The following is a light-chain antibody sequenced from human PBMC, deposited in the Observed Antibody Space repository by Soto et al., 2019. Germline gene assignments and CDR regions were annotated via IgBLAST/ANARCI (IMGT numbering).Light chain of an antibody. CDR2: AAS. CDR1: ASLSTNS. CDR3: QQYGGSPLT. V-gene: IGKV3-20*01. Sequence: EIVLTQSPGTLSLSPGERATLSCRASASLSTNSLVWYQQKPGQPPRLLIYAASTRHTAIPDRFTGSGSGTDFALTISRLEPEDCAVYYCQQYGGSPLTFGPGTKVDIK. J-gene: IGKJ3*01.